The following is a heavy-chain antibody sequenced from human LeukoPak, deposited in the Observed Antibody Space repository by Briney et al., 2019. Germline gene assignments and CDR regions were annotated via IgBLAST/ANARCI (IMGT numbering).Heavy chain of an antibody. J-gene: IGHJ6*02. Sequence: SETLSLTCTVSGGSISSYYWSWIRQPAGKGLEWIGRIYTSGSTNYNASLKSRVSMSVDTSKNQFSLKLSSVTAADTAVYYCARYCSGGSCYPRFPYYYYGMDVWGQGTTVTVSS. CDR2: IYTSGST. CDR3: ARYCSGGSCYPRFPYYYYGMDV. CDR1: GGSISSYY. D-gene: IGHD2-15*01. V-gene: IGHV4-4*07.